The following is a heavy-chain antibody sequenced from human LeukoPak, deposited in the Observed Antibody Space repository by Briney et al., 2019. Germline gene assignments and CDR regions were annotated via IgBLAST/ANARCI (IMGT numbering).Heavy chain of an antibody. CDR1: GGSISSSSYY. CDR3: ARRDSSWYQGGYYYYYMDV. CDR2: IYYSGST. V-gene: IGHV4-39*01. J-gene: IGHJ6*03. D-gene: IGHD6-13*01. Sequence: SETLSLTCTVSGGSISSSSYYWGWIRQPPGKGLEWIGSIYYSGSTYYNPSLKSRVTISVDTSKNQFSLKLSSVTAADTAVYYCARRDSSWYQGGYYYYYMDVWGKGTTVTVSS.